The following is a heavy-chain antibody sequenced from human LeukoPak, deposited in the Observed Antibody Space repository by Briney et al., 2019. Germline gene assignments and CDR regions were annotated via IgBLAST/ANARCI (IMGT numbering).Heavy chain of an antibody. CDR3: ARDQGYGDYVVY. Sequence: SETLSLTCTVSGGSISSSSYYWGWIRQPPGKGLEWIGSIYYSGSTYYNPSLKSRVTISVDTSKNQFSLKLSSVTAADTAVYYCARDQGYGDYVVYWGQGTLVTVSS. V-gene: IGHV4-39*07. CDR2: IYYSGST. CDR1: GGSISSSSYY. J-gene: IGHJ4*02. D-gene: IGHD4-17*01.